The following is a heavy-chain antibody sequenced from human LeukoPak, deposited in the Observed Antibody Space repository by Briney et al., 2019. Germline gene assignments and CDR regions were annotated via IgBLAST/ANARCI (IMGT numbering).Heavy chain of an antibody. D-gene: IGHD4-17*01. Sequence: GGSLRLSCVASGFNFSSYYMSWVRQAPGKGLEWVADIRHDGTNEYNVDSVKGRFTISRDNAKNTLYLQMNSLRAEDTAVYYCARRGTVTNDYWGQGTLVTVSS. CDR1: GFNFSSYY. CDR3: ARRGTVTNDY. J-gene: IGHJ4*02. CDR2: IRHDGTNE. V-gene: IGHV3-7*02.